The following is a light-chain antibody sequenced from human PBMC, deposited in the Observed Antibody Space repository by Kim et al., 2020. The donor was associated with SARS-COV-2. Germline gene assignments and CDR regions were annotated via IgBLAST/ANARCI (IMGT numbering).Light chain of an antibody. Sequence: HRSAISCTGGRSNIGTGNDVTSYQQLPGTAPKVLSFASNIRPSGVPDRFSGSKTGTSASLASTGLQAEDEADYYCQAYDSSLSGVVFGAGTQLTVL. CDR1: RSNIGTGND. CDR2: ASN. J-gene: IGLJ2*01. CDR3: QAYDSSLSGVV. V-gene: IGLV1-40*01.